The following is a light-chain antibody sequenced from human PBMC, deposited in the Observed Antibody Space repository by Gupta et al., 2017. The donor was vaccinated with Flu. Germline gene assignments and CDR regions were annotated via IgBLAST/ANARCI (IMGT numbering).Light chain of an antibody. J-gene: IGLJ3*02. Sequence: QSVLTQPPSMSGAPGQRVTISCTGSRSNIGAGYDVHWYQQLPGTAPKLLIYGNSNRPSGVPDRFSGSKSGTSASLAITGLQAEDEADYYCQSYYSSLSGWVFGGGTKLTVL. CDR1: RSNIGAGYD. CDR2: GNS. CDR3: QSYYSSLSGWV. V-gene: IGLV1-40*01.